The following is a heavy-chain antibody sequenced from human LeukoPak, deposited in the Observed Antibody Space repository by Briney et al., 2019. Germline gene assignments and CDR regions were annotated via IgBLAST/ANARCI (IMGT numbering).Heavy chain of an antibody. CDR2: IYYSGST. V-gene: IGHV4-31*03. D-gene: IGHD5-12*01. CDR1: GGSISSGGYY. J-gene: IGHJ4*02. CDR3: ARASSGPPSYYFDY. Sequence: PSETLSLTCTVSGGSISSGGYYWSWIRQHPGKGLEWIGYIYYSGSTYYNPSLKGRVTISVDTSKNQFSLKLSSVTAADTAVYYCARASSGPPSYYFDYWGQGTLVTVSS.